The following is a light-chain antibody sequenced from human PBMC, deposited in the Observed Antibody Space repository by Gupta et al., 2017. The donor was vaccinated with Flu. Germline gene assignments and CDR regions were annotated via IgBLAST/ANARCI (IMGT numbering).Light chain of an antibody. J-gene: IGLJ3*02. Sequence: NFMLTQPHSVSESPGKTLTISCTRSSGSIATNYVQWYHQRPGSAPTTLIFDENQRPSGVPDRFSCAVDSSSTSASLNISGLRPDDEAYYYCPSYDNYNHGVFGGGTKLTVL. V-gene: IGLV6-57*04. CDR3: PSYDNYNHGV. CDR1: SGSIATNY. CDR2: DEN.